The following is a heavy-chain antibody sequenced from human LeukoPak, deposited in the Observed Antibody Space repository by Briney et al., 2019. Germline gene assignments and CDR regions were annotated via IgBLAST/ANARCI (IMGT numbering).Heavy chain of an antibody. CDR3: ARFRWRTFDY. V-gene: IGHV3-74*01. CDR2: IKNDGSGT. J-gene: IGHJ4*02. Sequence: PGGSLRLSCAASGFNFNNYWMHWVRQPPGKGLVWVSSIKNDGSGTYYADSVKGRFTISRDNSKNTLYLQMNSLRAEDTAVYYCARFRWRTFDYWGQGTLVTVSS. CDR1: GFNFNNYW.